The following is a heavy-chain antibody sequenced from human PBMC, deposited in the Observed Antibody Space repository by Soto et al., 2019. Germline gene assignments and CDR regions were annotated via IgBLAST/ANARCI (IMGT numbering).Heavy chain of an antibody. CDR1: GFTFSSYG. CDR2: ISYDGSNK. V-gene: IGHV3-30*03. CDR3: ATIMTTVTKTDY. D-gene: IGHD4-17*01. Sequence: VQLVESGGGVVQPGRSLRLSCAASGFTFSSYGMHWVRQDPGKELEWVAVISYDGSNKYYADTVKNRFTISRDTSKNSLYLQMNNLRAEDTVVYYCATIMTTVTKTDYWGQGTLVTVSS. J-gene: IGHJ4*02.